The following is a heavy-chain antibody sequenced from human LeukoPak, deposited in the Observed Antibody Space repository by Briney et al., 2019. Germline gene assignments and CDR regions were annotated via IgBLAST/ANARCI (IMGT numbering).Heavy chain of an antibody. CDR1: GGSISSYY. CDR2: ISYSGST. CDR3: ARGGYYGSGNDFRFDP. V-gene: IGHV4-59*01. J-gene: IGHJ5*02. Sequence: PSETLSLTCTVSGGSISSYYWSWIRQPPGKGLEWIGYISYSGSTNYNPSLKSRVTISVDTSKNQFSLKLTSVTAADTAVYFCARGGYYGSGNDFRFDPWGQGTLVTVSS. D-gene: IGHD3-10*01.